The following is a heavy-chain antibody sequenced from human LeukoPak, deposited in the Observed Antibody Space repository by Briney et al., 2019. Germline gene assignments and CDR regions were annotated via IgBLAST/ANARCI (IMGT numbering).Heavy chain of an antibody. CDR3: VKDDVYYYDSGAYPH. CDR1: GFTFSSYG. J-gene: IGHJ1*01. CDR2: ISYDGSNK. D-gene: IGHD3-22*01. Sequence: PGGSLRLSCAASGFTFSSYGMHWVRQAPGKGLEWVAVISYDGSNKYYADSVKGRFTISRDNSKNTLYLQMSSLRAEDTAVYYCVKDDVYYYDSGAYPHWGQGTLVTVSS. V-gene: IGHV3-30*18.